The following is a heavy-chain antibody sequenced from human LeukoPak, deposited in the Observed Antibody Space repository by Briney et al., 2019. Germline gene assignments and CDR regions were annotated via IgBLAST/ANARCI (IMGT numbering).Heavy chain of an antibody. CDR1: GFTFSSYV. D-gene: IGHD3-10*01. Sequence: GGSLRLSCAASGFTFSSYVVSWVRQAPGKGLEWVSTISGTGDSTYYADSVKGRFSISRDNSRNTLYLQMNRLTADDTAVYFCARPGITMVIVGPYYFDYWGRGTLVTVSS. J-gene: IGHJ4*02. V-gene: IGHV3-23*01. CDR2: ISGTGDST. CDR3: ARPGITMVIVGPYYFDY.